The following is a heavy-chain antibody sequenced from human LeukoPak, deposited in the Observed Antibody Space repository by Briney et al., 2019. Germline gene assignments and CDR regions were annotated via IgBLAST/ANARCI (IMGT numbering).Heavy chain of an antibody. V-gene: IGHV3-23*01. D-gene: IGHD3-22*01. J-gene: IGHJ4*02. CDR3: ARIPTYYYDSSGLDY. Sequence: GGSLRLSCAASGFTFSSYVMNWVRQAPGKGLEWVSAISGSGGSTYYADSVKGRFTISRDNSKNTLYLQMNSLRAEDTAVYYCARIPTYYYDSSGLDYWGQGTLVTVSS. CDR2: ISGSGGST. CDR1: GFTFSSYV.